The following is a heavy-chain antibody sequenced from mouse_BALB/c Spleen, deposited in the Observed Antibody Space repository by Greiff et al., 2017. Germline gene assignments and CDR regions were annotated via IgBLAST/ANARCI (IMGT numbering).Heavy chain of an antibody. CDR3: DDPYYYGSSSWYFDV. CDR1: GFNIKDTY. CDR2: IDPANGNT. Sequence: EVQVVESGAELVKPGASVKLSCTASGFNIKDTYMHWVKQRPEQGLEWIGRIDPANGNTKYDPKFQGKATITSDTSSNTAYLQLSRLTSEDTAVYYCDDPYYYGSSSWYFDVWGAGTTVTVSS. D-gene: IGHD1-1*01. V-gene: IGHV14-3*02. J-gene: IGHJ1*01.